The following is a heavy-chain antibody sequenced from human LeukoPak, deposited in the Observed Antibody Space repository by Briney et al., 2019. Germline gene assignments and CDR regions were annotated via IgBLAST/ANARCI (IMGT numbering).Heavy chain of an antibody. V-gene: IGHV4-38-2*01. J-gene: IGHJ5*02. D-gene: IGHD3-9*01. CDR3: ARGRLGVTGALFNWFDP. CDR2: IYHSGST. Sequence: SETLSLTCAVSGYSISSGYYWGWIRQPPGKGLEWIGSIYHSGSTYYNPSLKSRVTISVDTSKNQFSLKLSSVTAADTAVYYCARGRLGVTGALFNWFDPWGQGTLVTVSP. CDR1: GYSISSGYY.